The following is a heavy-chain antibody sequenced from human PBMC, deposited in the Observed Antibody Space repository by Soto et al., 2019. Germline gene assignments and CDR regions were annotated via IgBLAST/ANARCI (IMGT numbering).Heavy chain of an antibody. D-gene: IGHD3-16*02. Sequence: QVQLVQSGAEVKRPGSSVKVSCKASGGTFSRFAISWVRQAPGQGLEWMGGVIPVFGTANYAPKFQGRVTIVADESTTTAHMELRSLTSDDTAIYYCARAGGLRLGELSFFDYWGQGTLVTVSA. CDR2: VIPVFGTA. V-gene: IGHV1-69*01. CDR1: GGTFSRFA. J-gene: IGHJ4*02. CDR3: ARAGGLRLGELSFFDY.